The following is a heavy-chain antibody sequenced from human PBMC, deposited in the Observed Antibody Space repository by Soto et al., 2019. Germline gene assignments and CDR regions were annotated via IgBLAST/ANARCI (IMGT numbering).Heavy chain of an antibody. CDR3: ANLAKNYYHYMDV. D-gene: IGHD1-26*01. J-gene: IGHJ6*03. CDR2: ISTSGSST. CDR1: GFSFSDYY. Sequence: QVQLVESGGGLVKPGGSLRLSCAASGFSFSDYYMSWIRQAPGKGLEWVSLISTSGSSTDYADSVKGRFTISRENAKNSLSLQMNSLRAEDTAVYYCANLAKNYYHYMDVWGKGTTVTVSS. V-gene: IGHV3-11*01.